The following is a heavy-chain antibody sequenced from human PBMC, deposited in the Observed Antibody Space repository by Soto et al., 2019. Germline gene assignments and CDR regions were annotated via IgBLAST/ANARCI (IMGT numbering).Heavy chain of an antibody. J-gene: IGHJ3*01. CDR1: GFTFTDYY. V-gene: IGHV3-11*03. D-gene: IGHD4-17*01. CDR3: AKIMLTLTTPAFDA. CDR2: ISSSSRYT. Sequence: GGSLRLSCAASGFTFTDYYMTWIRQAPGKGLEWVSYISSSSRYTYSADSVKGRFTISRDDAKNSLYLQMNSLRVEDTAVYYCAKIMLTLTTPAFDAWGQATMVTVSS.